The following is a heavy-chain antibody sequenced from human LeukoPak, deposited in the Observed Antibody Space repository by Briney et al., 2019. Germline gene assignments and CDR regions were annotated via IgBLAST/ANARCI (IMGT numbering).Heavy chain of an antibody. CDR2: INHSGTT. CDR3: ARGVRSSIYSYGFMNY. D-gene: IGHD5-18*01. Sequence: GSLRLSCTASGFTFGDYAMSWICQPPGKGLEWIGEINHSGTTNYNPSLKSRVTISVDTSKNQFSLKLNSVTAADTAVYYCARGVRSSIYSYGFMNYWGQGTLVTVSS. CDR1: GFTFGDYA. V-gene: IGHV4-34*01. J-gene: IGHJ4*02.